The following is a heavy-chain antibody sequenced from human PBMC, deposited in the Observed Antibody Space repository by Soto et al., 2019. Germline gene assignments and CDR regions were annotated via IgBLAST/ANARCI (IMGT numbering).Heavy chain of an antibody. CDR3: ARVEEGQAYYYYGMDV. CDR1: GFTFSSYS. CDR2: ISSSSSTI. V-gene: IGHV3-48*02. Sequence: EVQLVESGGGLVQPGGSLRLSCAASGFTFSSYSMNWVRQAPGKGLEWVSYISSSSSTIYYADSVKGRFTISRDNAKNSLDLQMNSLRDEDTAVYYCARVEEGQAYYYYGMDVWGQGTTVTVSS. J-gene: IGHJ6*02.